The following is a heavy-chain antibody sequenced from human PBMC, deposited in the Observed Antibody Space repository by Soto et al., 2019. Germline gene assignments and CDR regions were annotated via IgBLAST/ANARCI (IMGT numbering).Heavy chain of an antibody. CDR3: ARDGGWIDY. V-gene: IGHV3-74*01. Sequence: EVQLVESGGGLVQPGGSLRLSCAASGFTFNNCWVHSVRQAPGKGLVWVSRINNDGSSTSYADSVKGRFTISRDNAKNTLYLQMNSLRAEDTAVYYCARDGGWIDYWGQGTLVTVSS. J-gene: IGHJ4*02. D-gene: IGHD6-19*01. CDR2: INNDGSST. CDR1: GFTFNNCW.